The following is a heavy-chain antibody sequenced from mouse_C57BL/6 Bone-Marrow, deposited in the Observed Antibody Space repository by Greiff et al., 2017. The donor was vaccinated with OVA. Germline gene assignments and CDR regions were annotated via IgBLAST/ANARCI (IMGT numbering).Heavy chain of an antibody. J-gene: IGHJ2*01. Sequence: EVKLMESGGDLVKPGGSLKLSCAASGFTFSSYGMSWVRQTPDKRLEWVATISSGGSYTYYPDSVKGRFTISRDNAKNTLYLQMSSLKAEDTAIYYCARHDGYPDYWGQGTTLTVSS. V-gene: IGHV5-6*01. CDR3: ARHDGYPDY. CDR2: ISSGGSYT. D-gene: IGHD2-3*01. CDR1: GFTFSSYG.